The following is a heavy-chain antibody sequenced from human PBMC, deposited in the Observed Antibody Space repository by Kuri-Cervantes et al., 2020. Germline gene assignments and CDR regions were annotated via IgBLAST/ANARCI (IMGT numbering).Heavy chain of an antibody. CDR1: GGSFSGYY. J-gene: IGHJ4*02. V-gene: IGHV4-34*01. CDR2: INHSGST. D-gene: IGHD3-3*01. Sequence: SQTLSLTCAVYGGSFSGYYWSWIRQPPGKGLEWIGEINHSGSTYYNPSLKSRVTISVDTSKNQFSLKLSSVTAADTAVYYCARGRGTIFGVVTPYYFDYWGQGTLVTVSS. CDR3: ARGRGTIFGVVTPYYFDY.